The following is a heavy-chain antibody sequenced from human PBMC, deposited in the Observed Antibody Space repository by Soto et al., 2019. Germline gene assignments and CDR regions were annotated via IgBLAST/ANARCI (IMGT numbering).Heavy chain of an antibody. CDR2: ISAYNGHT. D-gene: IGHD5-18*01. Sequence: QVQLVQSGAEVKKPGASVKVSCKASGYTFTSYGITWVRQAPGQGLEWMGWISAYNGHTNYAQKLQGRVTMTTDTASSTAYMELRRLRSDDTAVYYGAREADRDTAMHTDVDYWGQGTLVTVSS. J-gene: IGHJ4*02. V-gene: IGHV1-18*01. CDR1: GYTFTSYG. CDR3: AREADRDTAMHTDVDY.